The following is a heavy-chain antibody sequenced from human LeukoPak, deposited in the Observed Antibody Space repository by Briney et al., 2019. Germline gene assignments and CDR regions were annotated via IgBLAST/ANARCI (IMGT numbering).Heavy chain of an antibody. CDR2: IYYSGST. V-gene: IGHV4-59*01. CDR3: ARYYYGSGSYSSPHQPFDY. J-gene: IGHJ4*02. Sequence: SETLSLTCTVSGGSISSYYWSWIRQPPGKGLEWIGYIYYSGSTNYNPPLKSRVTISVDTSKNQFSLKLSSVTAADTAVYYCARYYYGSGSYSSPHQPFDYWGQGTLVTVSS. CDR1: GGSISSYY. D-gene: IGHD3-10*01.